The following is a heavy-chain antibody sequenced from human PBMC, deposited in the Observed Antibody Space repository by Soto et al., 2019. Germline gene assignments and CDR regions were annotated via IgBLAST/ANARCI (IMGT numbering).Heavy chain of an antibody. CDR1: GFTFSASS. Sequence: GGSLRLSCGASGFTFSASSMNWVRQAPGKGLEWVSSISSSGRKIYYADSAKGRFTISRDNAKNSLYLHMNGLTPADTAVYYCARDLTRESTTDYFDIWSQGSLVTVSS. D-gene: IGHD1-1*01. J-gene: IGHJ4*02. CDR2: ISSSGRKI. CDR3: ARDLTRESTTDYFDI. V-gene: IGHV3-21*01.